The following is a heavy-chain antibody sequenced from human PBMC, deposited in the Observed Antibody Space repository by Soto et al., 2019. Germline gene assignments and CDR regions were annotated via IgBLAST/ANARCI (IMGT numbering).Heavy chain of an antibody. CDR1: GDSVSSNSAA. CDR3: ARDAYYDYVWGSYRYDYYGMDV. CDR2: TYYRSKWYN. J-gene: IGHJ6*02. Sequence: SQTLSLTCAISGDSVSSNSAAWNWIRQSPSRGLEWLGRTYYRSKWYNDYAVSVKSRITINPDTSKNQFSLQLNSVTPEDTAVYYCARDAYYDYVWGSYRYDYYGMDVWGQGTTVTVSS. D-gene: IGHD3-16*02. V-gene: IGHV6-1*01.